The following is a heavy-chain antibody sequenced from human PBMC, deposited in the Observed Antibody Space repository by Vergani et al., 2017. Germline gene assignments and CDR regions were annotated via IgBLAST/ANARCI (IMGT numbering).Heavy chain of an antibody. V-gene: IGHV3-7*01. D-gene: IGHD3-10*01. CDR1: GFTFSNFG. CDR3: VRVPLIRRGSGNYGINNYHGMDV. Sequence: VQLVESAGGVVQPGGSLRLSCAASGFTFSNFGMHWIRQAPGKGLEWVANIKQDGSEKYYVDSVRGRFTISRDNAKNSIYLQMNSLRAEDTAVYFCVRVPLIRRGSGNYGINNYHGMDVWGQGTTVIVSS. CDR2: IKQDGSEK. J-gene: IGHJ6*02.